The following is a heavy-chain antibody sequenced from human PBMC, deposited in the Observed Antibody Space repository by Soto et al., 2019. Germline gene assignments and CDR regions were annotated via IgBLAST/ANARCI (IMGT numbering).Heavy chain of an antibody. CDR1: GGTFGSYA. CDR3: ARSQGSSTSLEIYYYYYYRMDV. CDR2: IIPIPGTA. V-gene: IGHV1-69*01. Sequence: QVQLVQSGAEVKKPGSSVKVSCKASGGTFGSYAISWVRQAPGQGLEWMGGIIPIPGTANYAQKFQGRVTIPADETTSTAYMELRSLRSEDTAVYYCARSQGSSTSLEIYYYYYYRMDVWGQGTTVTVSS. J-gene: IGHJ6*02. D-gene: IGHD2-2*01.